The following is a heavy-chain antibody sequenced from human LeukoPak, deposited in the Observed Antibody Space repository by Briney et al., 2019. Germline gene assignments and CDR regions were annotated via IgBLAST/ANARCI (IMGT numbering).Heavy chain of an antibody. CDR2: ISYDGSNK. CDR1: GFTFSSYA. Sequence: GRSLRLSCAASGFTFSSYAMHWVRQAPGKGREWVAVISYDGSNKYYADSVKGRFTISRDNSKNTLYLQMNSLRAEDTAVYYCARRRFDYWGQGTLVTVSS. CDR3: ARRRFDY. J-gene: IGHJ4*02. V-gene: IGHV3-30*04.